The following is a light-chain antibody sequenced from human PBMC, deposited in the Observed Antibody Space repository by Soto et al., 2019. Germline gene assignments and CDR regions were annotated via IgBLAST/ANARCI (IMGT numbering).Light chain of an antibody. J-gene: IGKJ5*01. Sequence: DSVWRQSHGTQSLSPGETATLSCRASRSVSSNYLAWYQQRPGQAPRLLINRASSRATGIPARFSGSGSGTDFTLTISSLEPEDFAVYYCQQRSNWITFGQGTLLEI. CDR3: QQRSNWIT. CDR2: RAS. V-gene: IGKV3D-20*02. CDR1: RSVSSNY.